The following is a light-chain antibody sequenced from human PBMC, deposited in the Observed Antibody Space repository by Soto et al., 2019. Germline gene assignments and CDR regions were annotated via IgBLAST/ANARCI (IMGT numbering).Light chain of an antibody. CDR3: QHYSRTLPWT. J-gene: IGKJ1*01. V-gene: IGKV3-20*01. CDR1: QTVGRSF. CDR2: GTS. Sequence: EIVLTQSPGIMYLSPGERATLSCRASQTVGRSFLAWYQQKPGQAPRLLIFGTSIRATGIPDRFSGGGSGADFTLTISRLDPEDFAVYYCQHYSRTLPWTFGQGTKVEIK.